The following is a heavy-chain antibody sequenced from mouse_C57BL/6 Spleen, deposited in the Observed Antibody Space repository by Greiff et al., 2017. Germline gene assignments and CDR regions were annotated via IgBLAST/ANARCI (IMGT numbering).Heavy chain of an antibody. CDR1: GFTFSDFY. Sequence: EVQLVESGGGLVQSGRSLRLSCATSGFTFSDFYMEWVRQAPGKGLEWIAASRNKANDYTTEYSASVKGRFIVSRDTAQSILYLQMNALRAEDTAIYYCARDADDGYSYWYFDVWGTGTTVTVSS. V-gene: IGHV7-1*01. CDR2: SRNKANDYTT. D-gene: IGHD2-3*01. J-gene: IGHJ1*03. CDR3: ARDADDGYSYWYFDV.